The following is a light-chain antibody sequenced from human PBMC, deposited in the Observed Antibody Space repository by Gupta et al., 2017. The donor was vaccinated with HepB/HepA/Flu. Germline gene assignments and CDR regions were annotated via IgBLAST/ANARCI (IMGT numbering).Light chain of an antibody. V-gene: IGKV1-39*01. CDR2: AAS. J-gene: IGKJ4*01. CDR1: KSIGTF. Sequence: DIQMTQSPSSLSASVADRTTITSQASKSIGTFLNQQQPKPGKTPNLLIHAASSSRSGVPLRFSGCGSETDFTLTIIRLEPDDFATYYCRQSFTTPLTFGGGTKLDVK. CDR3: RQSFTTPLT.